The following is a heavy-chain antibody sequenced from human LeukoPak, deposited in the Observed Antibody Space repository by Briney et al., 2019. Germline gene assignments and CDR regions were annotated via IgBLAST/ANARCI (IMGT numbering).Heavy chain of an antibody. V-gene: IGHV1-46*01. CDR2: INPSGGST. D-gene: IGHD3-9*01. CDR1: GYTFTSYY. Sequence: ASVKVSCKASGYTFTSYYMHWVRQAPGQGLEWMGIINPSGGSTSYAQKFQGRVTMTRDTSTSKVYMDLSSLRSEDTAVYYCARDPLRYFDWFRAGPDYWGQGTLVTVSS. CDR3: ARDPLRYFDWFRAGPDY. J-gene: IGHJ4*02.